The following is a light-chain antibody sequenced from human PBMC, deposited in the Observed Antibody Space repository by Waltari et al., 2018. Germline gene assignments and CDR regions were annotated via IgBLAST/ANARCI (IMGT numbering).Light chain of an antibody. V-gene: IGKV3-15*01. CDR1: QSVRNN. CDR3: QQAYSFPLT. Sequence: EVLMTQSPATVSVSPGEGATLSCWASQSVRNNVAWFQQNPGQAPRLLIYGASTRATGIPARFSGSGAGTDFSLTISGLQSEDFAVYYCQQAYSFPLTFGGGTKVEIK. CDR2: GAS. J-gene: IGKJ4*01.